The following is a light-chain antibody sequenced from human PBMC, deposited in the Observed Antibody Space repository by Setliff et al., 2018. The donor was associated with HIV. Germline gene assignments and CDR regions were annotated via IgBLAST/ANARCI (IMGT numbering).Light chain of an antibody. Sequence: LTQPASVSGSPGQSITISCTGTISDVGSYNLVSWYQQTPGKAPKLMIYDVSNRPSGVSNRFSGSKSGNTASLTISGLQAEDDADYFCCSYVSSNPHYVFGTGTKVTVL. CDR2: DVS. J-gene: IGLJ1*01. CDR3: CSYVSSNPHYV. V-gene: IGLV2-23*02. CDR1: ISDVGSYNL.